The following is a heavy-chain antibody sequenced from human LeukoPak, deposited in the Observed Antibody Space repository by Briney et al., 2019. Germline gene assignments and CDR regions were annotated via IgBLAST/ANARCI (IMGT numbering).Heavy chain of an antibody. Sequence: RGPSRLSCAASGFTVSTHSMAWVRQAPGQGLEWVSYIGSTAIYADSVRGRFTISRDNAENSLYLQMNSLRVEDTGVYYCARDGPPAGAGDFDYWGQGTPVTVSS. V-gene: IGHV3-48*01. D-gene: IGHD3-10*01. CDR1: GFTVSTHS. J-gene: IGHJ4*02. CDR2: IGSTAI. CDR3: ARDGPPAGAGDFDY.